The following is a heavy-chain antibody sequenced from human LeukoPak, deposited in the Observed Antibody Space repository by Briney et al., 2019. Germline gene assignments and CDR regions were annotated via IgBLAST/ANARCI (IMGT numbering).Heavy chain of an antibody. CDR2: IKWDGSEI. J-gene: IGHJ4*02. D-gene: IGHD2-8*01. V-gene: IGHV3-7*01. CDR1: EFTFSSYW. CDR3: SKGLMHPRGASDY. Sequence: GGSLRLSCVAFEFTFSSYWMSWVRQAPGKGLEWVANIKWDGSEIFYVDSVKGRFTISRDNAKNSLYLQMDSLRAEDTAVYYCSKGLMHPRGASDYWGQGTLVTVSS.